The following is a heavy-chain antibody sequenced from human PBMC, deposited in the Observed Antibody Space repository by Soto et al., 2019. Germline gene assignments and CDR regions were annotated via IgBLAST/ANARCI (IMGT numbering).Heavy chain of an antibody. V-gene: IGHV3-48*02. Sequence: GGSLRLSCGASGFIFSKYSMNWVRQAPGKGLEWLSYISSNSVTIYYADSVRGRFTIFRDNAKNSLYLQMNSLRDEDTAVYYCAREDILGTRSFDYWGQGALVTVSS. J-gene: IGHJ4*02. CDR2: ISSNSVTI. D-gene: IGHD1-26*01. CDR3: AREDILGTRSFDY. CDR1: GFIFSKYS.